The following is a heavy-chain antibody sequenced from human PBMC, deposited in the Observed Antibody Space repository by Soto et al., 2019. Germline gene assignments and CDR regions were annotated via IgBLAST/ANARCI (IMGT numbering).Heavy chain of an antibody. Sequence: SETLSLTCAVYGGSFSCYYWSWIRQPPGKGLEWIGEINHSGSTNYNPSLKSRVTISVDTSKNQFSLKLSSVTAADTAVYYCARGRLXLYDFWSGYYTDPPNDPWGQGTLVTVSS. CDR1: GGSFSCYY. CDR2: INHSGST. D-gene: IGHD3-3*01. J-gene: IGHJ5*02. V-gene: IGHV4-34*01. CDR3: ARGRLXLYDFWSGYYTDPPNDP.